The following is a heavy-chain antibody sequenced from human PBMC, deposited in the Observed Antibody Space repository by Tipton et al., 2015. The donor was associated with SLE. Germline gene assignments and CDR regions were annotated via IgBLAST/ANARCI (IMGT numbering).Heavy chain of an antibody. D-gene: IGHD2-2*01. CDR3: ARDRGGGRSTLSDY. CDR1: GFTFSDYY. CDR2: ISGSDTTI. Sequence: SLRLSCAASGFTFSDYYMSWIRQAPGKGLEWISCISGSDTTIYYADSLRGRFTISRDNAKNALYLQMNSLRAEDTAVYYCARDRGGGRSTLSDYWGQGILVTVSS. V-gene: IGHV3-11*04. J-gene: IGHJ4*02.